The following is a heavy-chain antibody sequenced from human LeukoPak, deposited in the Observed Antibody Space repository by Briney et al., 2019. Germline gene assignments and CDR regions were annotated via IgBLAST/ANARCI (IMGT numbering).Heavy chain of an antibody. J-gene: IGHJ4*02. CDR2: INPNSGDT. Sequence: GASVKVSCKASGYTFTGYYVHWVRQAPGQGLEWMGWINPNSGDTNYAQKFQGRVTMTGDTSISTAYMELSRLRSDDTAVYYCARVGPEILTGYLYWGQGTLVTVSS. CDR1: GYTFTGYY. D-gene: IGHD3-9*01. CDR3: ARVGPEILTGYLY. V-gene: IGHV1-2*02.